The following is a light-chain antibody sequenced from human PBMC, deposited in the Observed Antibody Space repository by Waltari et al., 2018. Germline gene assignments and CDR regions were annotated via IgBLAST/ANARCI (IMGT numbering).Light chain of an antibody. J-gene: IGKJ1*01. V-gene: IGKV3-20*01. CDR2: GAS. CDR1: QSVSGA. Sequence: SCRASQSVSGALAWYQQKPGQAPRLVIYGASSRASGIPERFSGSGFGTDFSLTISRLEPEDFAVYYCQMYVKLPVTFGQGTKVEIK. CDR3: QMYVKLPVT.